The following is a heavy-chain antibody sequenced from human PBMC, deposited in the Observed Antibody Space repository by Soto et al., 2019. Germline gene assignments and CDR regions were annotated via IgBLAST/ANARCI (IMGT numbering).Heavy chain of an antibody. J-gene: IGHJ2*01. Sequence: EVELLESGGGLVQPGGSLRLSCKASGLIFSNYDMTWVRQAPGKGLEWVSSITDTGGATYYADSVKGRFTISRDNSKNTWYLQMNTLKVEDSAFYYCAKDPNTVTTGWFFDIWGRGTLVSVSS. CDR1: GLIFSNYD. V-gene: IGHV3-23*01. D-gene: IGHD4-17*01. CDR2: ITDTGGAT. CDR3: AKDPNTVTTGWFFDI.